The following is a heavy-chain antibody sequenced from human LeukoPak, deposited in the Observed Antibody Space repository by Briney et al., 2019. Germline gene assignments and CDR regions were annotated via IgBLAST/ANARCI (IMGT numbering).Heavy chain of an antibody. V-gene: IGHV3-48*04. Sequence: GGSLRLSCAASGFTFSTYNMNWVRQAPGKGLEWVSYISSSSSTIYYADSVKGRFTISRDNAKNSVSLQLNSLRAEDTAVYFCVRSIDAWGQGTLVTVSS. CDR3: VRSIDA. CDR1: GFTFSTYN. CDR2: ISSSSSTI. D-gene: IGHD3-3*01. J-gene: IGHJ5*02.